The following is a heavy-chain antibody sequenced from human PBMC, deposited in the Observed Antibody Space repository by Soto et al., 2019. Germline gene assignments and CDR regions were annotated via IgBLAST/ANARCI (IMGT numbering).Heavy chain of an antibody. CDR1: GYTFTAYP. V-gene: IGHV1-3*01. D-gene: IGHD3-22*01. Sequence: ASVKVSCKPSGYTFTAYPIHWVRQAPGQGLEWMGWINAGNGNTKYSQKFQGRVTITRDTSASTAYMELSSLRSEDTAVYYCARETHDYYDSSGDPGERAFDIWGQGTMVTVSS. CDR3: ARETHDYYDSSGDPGERAFDI. J-gene: IGHJ3*02. CDR2: INAGNGNT.